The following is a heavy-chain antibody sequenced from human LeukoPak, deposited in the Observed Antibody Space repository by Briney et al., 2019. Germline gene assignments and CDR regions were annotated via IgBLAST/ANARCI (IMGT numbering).Heavy chain of an antibody. CDR2: IHSSGNTI. J-gene: IGHJ4*02. CDR1: GFTFSSYS. V-gene: IGHV3-48*01. Sequence: GGPLRLSCAVSGFTFSSYSMNWVRQAPGKGLEWVSYIHSSGNTIYYADSVKGRFTISRGNANNSLYLQMNSLRAEDTAVYYCARKFGYWGQGTLVTVSS. CDR3: ARKFGY.